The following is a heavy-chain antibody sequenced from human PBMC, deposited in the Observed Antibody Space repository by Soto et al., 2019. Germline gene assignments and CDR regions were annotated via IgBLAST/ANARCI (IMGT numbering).Heavy chain of an antibody. CDR2: ISGSGGST. CDR3: AKVPYSSGSYYFDY. J-gene: IGHJ4*02. D-gene: IGHD6-19*01. Sequence: GSLRLSCAASVFTFSSYAMSWVRQAPGKGLEWVSAISGSGGSTYYADSVKGRFTISRDNSKNTLYLQMNSLRAEDTAVYYCAKVPYSSGSYYFDYWGQGTLVTVSS. V-gene: IGHV3-23*01. CDR1: VFTFSSYA.